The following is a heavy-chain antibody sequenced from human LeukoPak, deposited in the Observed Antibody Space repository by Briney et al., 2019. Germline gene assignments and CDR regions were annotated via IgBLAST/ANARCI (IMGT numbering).Heavy chain of an antibody. CDR1: RFTFSSYS. Sequence: KPGGSLRLSCAASRFTFSSYSMNWVRQAPGKGLEWVSSISSSSSYIYYADSVKGRFTISRDNAKNSLYLQMNSLRAEDTAVYYCARVSITAVYYYMDVWGKGTTVTVSS. D-gene: IGHD3-3*01. CDR3: ARVSITAVYYYMDV. V-gene: IGHV3-21*01. J-gene: IGHJ6*03. CDR2: ISSSSSYI.